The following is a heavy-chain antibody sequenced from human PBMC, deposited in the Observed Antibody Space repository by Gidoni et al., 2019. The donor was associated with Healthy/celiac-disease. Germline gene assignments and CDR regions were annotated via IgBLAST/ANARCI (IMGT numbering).Heavy chain of an antibody. CDR3: ARVHPGLTIFGNGGSDY. J-gene: IGHJ4*02. CDR1: GFTFSSYS. V-gene: IGHV3-21*01. CDR2: ISSSSSYI. Sequence: EVQLVESGGGLVKPGGSLRLSCAASGFTFSSYSMNWVRQAPGKGLEWVSSISSSSSYIYYADSVKGRFTISRDNAKNSLYLQMNSLRAEDTAVYYCARVHPGLTIFGNGGSDYWGQGTLVTVSS. D-gene: IGHD3-3*01.